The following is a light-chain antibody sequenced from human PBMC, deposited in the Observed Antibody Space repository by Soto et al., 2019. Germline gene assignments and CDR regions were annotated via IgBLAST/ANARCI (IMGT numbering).Light chain of an antibody. J-gene: IGKJ2*01. CDR2: GAS. V-gene: IGKV3-15*01. CDR3: QQGHSTPYT. CDR1: QSVSSN. Sequence: ELVMTQSPATLSVSPGETANLSCRASQSVSSNLAWYQQKFGQAPRLLIYGASTRATGVSGKFSGSGSGTDFTLTISGLQPEDFALYYCQQGHSTPYTFGQGTKVDIK.